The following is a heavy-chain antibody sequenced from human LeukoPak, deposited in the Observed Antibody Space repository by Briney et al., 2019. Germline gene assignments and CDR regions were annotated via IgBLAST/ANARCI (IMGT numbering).Heavy chain of an antibody. CDR2: IHTSGST. J-gene: IGHJ3*02. V-gene: IGHV4-4*07. CDR3: ARDSSGRYYLDGFDI. D-gene: IGHD3-10*01. CDR1: GGSMIDYY. Sequence: PSETLSLSCTVSGGSMIDYYWSWIRQLAGKRLEWIGRIHTSGSTNYNPSLKSRVTMSVDTSNNQISLNLRSVTAADTAVYYCARDSSGRYYLDGFDIWGQGTMVTVSS.